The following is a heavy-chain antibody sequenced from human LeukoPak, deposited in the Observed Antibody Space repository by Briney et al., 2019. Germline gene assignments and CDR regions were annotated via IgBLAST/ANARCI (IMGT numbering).Heavy chain of an antibody. V-gene: IGHV1-18*01. CDR2: ISAYNGNT. CDR1: GYTFISYH. Sequence: ASVKVSCKASGYTFISYHISWVRQAPGQGLEWMGWISAYNGNTNYAQKTQGRVTMTTDTSTSTAYMELRSLRSDDTAVYYCARRYGSGSYDYWGQGTLVTVSS. J-gene: IGHJ4*02. CDR3: ARRYGSGSYDY. D-gene: IGHD3-10*01.